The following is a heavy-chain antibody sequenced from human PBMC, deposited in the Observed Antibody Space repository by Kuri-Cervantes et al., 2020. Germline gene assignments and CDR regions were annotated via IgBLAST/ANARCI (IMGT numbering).Heavy chain of an antibody. CDR2: IYYSGST. CDR3: ARGDPPSAYGDYLSRPDY. CDR1: GGSISSYY. D-gene: IGHD4-17*01. V-gene: IGHV4-59*12. Sequence: SETLSLTFTVSGGSISSYYWSWIRQPPGKGLEWIGYIYYSGSTNYNPSLKSRVAISVDTSKNQFSLKLTSVTAADTAVYYCARGDPPSAYGDYLSRPDYWGQGTLVTVSS. J-gene: IGHJ4*02.